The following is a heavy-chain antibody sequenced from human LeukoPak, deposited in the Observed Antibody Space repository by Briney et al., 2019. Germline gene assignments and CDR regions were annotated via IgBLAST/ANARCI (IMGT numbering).Heavy chain of an antibody. J-gene: IGHJ4*02. CDR1: GFTFSSYG. Sequence: GGSLRLSCAASGFTFSSYGMHWVRQAPGKGLEWVAVIWYGGSNKYYADSVKGRFTISRDNAKNTVYLQMNSLRAEDTAVYYCARGAWTAYYLDYWGQGTLVTVSS. V-gene: IGHV3-33*08. CDR2: IWYGGSNK. CDR3: ARGAWTAYYLDY. D-gene: IGHD3/OR15-3a*01.